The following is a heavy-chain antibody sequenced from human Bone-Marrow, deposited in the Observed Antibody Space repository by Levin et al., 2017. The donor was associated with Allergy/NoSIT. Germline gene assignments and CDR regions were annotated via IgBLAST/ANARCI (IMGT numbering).Heavy chain of an antibody. D-gene: IGHD1-26*01. CDR3: AKVRLGGVGAPFDY. CDR1: GFTFSSYG. CDR2: ISYDGSNK. J-gene: IGHJ4*02. V-gene: IGHV3-30*18. Sequence: GESLKISCAASGFTFSSYGMHWVRQAPGKGLEWVAVISYDGSNKYYADSVKGRFTISRDNSKNTLYLQMNSLRAEDTAVYYCAKVRLGGVGAPFDYWGQGTLVTVSS.